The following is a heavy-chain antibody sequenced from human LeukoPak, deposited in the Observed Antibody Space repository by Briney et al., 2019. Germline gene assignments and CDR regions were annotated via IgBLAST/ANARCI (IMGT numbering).Heavy chain of an antibody. D-gene: IGHD2-15*01. J-gene: IGHJ5*02. Sequence: SETLSLTCAVYGASFRNYYWSWIRQTPGERLEWIGEIDHSGATNYNPSLKSRVTISLDTSKNQFSLKLSSVTAADTAVYYCARHRGYCSGGSCSAYNWFDPWGQGTLVTVSS. CDR1: GASFRNYY. CDR2: IDHSGAT. CDR3: ARHRGYCSGGSCSAYNWFDP. V-gene: IGHV4-34*01.